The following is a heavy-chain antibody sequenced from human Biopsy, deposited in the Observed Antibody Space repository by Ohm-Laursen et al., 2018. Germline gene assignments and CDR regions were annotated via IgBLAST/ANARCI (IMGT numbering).Heavy chain of an antibody. CDR1: GYSISTGYY. CDR3: ARRGSGGRSFDY. V-gene: IGHV4-38-2*01. CDR2: IFHTGTT. D-gene: IGHD2-15*01. J-gene: IGHJ4*02. Sequence: GTLSLTCAVSGYSISTGYYWGWIRQPPGKGLEWIGSIFHTGTTYYNPSLKSRVTISAGTSKNQFSLKLGSVTVADTAVFYCARRGSGGRSFDYWGQGSLVTVSS.